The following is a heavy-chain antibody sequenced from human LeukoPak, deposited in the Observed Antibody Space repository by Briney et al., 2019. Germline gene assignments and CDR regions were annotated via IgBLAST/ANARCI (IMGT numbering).Heavy chain of an antibody. Sequence: PGWSLRLSCAASGFTFSSYAMHWVRQAPGKGLEYVSAISSNGGSTYYANSVKGRFTISRDNSKNTLYLQMGSLRAEDMAVYYCARDLNDILTGYGDYWGQGTLVTVSS. CDR1: GFTFSSYA. V-gene: IGHV3-64*01. D-gene: IGHD3-9*01. J-gene: IGHJ4*02. CDR2: ISSNGGST. CDR3: ARDLNDILTGYGDY.